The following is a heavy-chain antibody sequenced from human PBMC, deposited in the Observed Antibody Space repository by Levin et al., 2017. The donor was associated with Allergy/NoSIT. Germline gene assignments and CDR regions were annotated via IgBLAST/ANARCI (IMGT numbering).Heavy chain of an antibody. Sequence: GASVKVSCAASGFSFSSHAMSWVRQAPGKGLEWVSHISGSGGGTYYADSVKGRFTISRDNSKNTLYLQVNSLRAEDTAVYYCAKVQGDTNGYADYGMDVWGQGTTVTVSS. CDR3: AKVQGDTNGYADYGMDV. CDR2: ISGSGGGT. V-gene: IGHV3-23*01. CDR1: GFSFSSHA. J-gene: IGHJ6*02. D-gene: IGHD5-18*01.